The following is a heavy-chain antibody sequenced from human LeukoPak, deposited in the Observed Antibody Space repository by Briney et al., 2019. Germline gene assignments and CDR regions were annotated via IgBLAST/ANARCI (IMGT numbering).Heavy chain of an antibody. D-gene: IGHD3-22*01. Sequence: SETLSLTCDVSGGSISSSNWWSWVRQPPGKGLEWIGYIYYSGSTNYNPSLNSRVTISVDTSKNQFSLRLSSVTPADTAVYYCARAPYYDSSGYYYWLDIWGQGTMATVSS. J-gene: IGHJ3*02. CDR3: ARAPYYDSSGYYYWLDI. CDR2: IYYSGST. V-gene: IGHV4-4*02. CDR1: GGSISSSNW.